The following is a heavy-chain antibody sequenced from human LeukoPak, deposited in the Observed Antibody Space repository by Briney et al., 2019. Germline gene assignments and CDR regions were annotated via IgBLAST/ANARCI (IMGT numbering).Heavy chain of an antibody. V-gene: IGHV3-30*02. J-gene: IGHJ4*02. CDR1: GFTFSTYG. CDR3: ARDASNSGWLDY. CDR2: IRYDGSNK. Sequence: GSLRLSCAASGFTFSTYGMLWVRQAPGQGPEWVALIRYDGSNKYYADSVKGRFTISRDNSKNTLYLQMNSLRAEDTAMYYCARDASNSGWLDYWGQGTLVTVSS. D-gene: IGHD6-19*01.